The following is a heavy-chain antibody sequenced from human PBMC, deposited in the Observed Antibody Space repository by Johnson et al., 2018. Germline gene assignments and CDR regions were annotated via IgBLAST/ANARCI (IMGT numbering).Heavy chain of an antibody. V-gene: IGHV3-30*04. CDR1: GFTFSTYA. CDR3: ARDTYSSGWYHAFDI. CDR2: ISYDGSTK. J-gene: IGHJ3*02. Sequence: QVQLVESGGGVVQPGRSLRLSCAASGFTFSTYAMHWVRQAPGKGLEWVAVISYDGSTKYYVDSVKGRFTISRDNSKSTLYLQMNSLRAEDTAVYYCARDTYSSGWYHAFDIWGQGTMVTVSS. D-gene: IGHD6-19*01.